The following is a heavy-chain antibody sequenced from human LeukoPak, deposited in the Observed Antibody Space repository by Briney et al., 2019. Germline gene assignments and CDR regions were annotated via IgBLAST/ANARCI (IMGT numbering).Heavy chain of an antibody. V-gene: IGHV3-48*01. D-gene: IGHD3-3*01. CDR2: ISTTSSTI. J-gene: IGHJ4*02. Sequence: GGSLRLSCAASGFTFSDYTMNWVRQAPGKGLEWVSSISTTSSTIYYADSVKGRFTVSRDNAKNSQYLQMNSLRAEDTAVYYCARDNRDFWSGYYYFDYWGQGSLVTVSS. CDR1: GFTFSDYT. CDR3: ARDNRDFWSGYYYFDY.